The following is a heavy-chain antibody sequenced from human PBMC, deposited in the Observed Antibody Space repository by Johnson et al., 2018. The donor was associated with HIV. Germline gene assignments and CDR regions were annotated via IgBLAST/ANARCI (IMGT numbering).Heavy chain of an antibody. CDR1: GFTFSSYG. Sequence: QVQLVESGGGVVQPGGSLRLSCVASGFTFSSYGMHWVRQAPGKGLEWVAFIRYDGSTGYADSVKGRFTISRDNSKNTLYLQMNSLRAEDTAVYYCAKGQVVVAATSAFDIWGQGTMVTVSS. J-gene: IGHJ3*02. D-gene: IGHD2-15*01. V-gene: IGHV3-30*02. CDR3: AKGQVVVAATSAFDI. CDR2: IRYDGST.